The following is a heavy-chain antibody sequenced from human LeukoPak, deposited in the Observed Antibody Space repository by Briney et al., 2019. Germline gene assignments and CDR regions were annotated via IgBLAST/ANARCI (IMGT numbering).Heavy chain of an antibody. J-gene: IGHJ4*02. CDR2: ISGGGSST. D-gene: IGHD3-22*01. CDR1: GFTFSSYA. Sequence: GGSLRLSCAASGFTFSSYAMSWVRQAPGKGLEWVSAISGGGSSTYYADSVRGRFTISRDNSKNTLYLQMNSLRAEDTAVYYCAKEAPGGYYDSSGCPDYWGQGTLVTVSS. V-gene: IGHV3-23*01. CDR3: AKEAPGGYYDSSGCPDY.